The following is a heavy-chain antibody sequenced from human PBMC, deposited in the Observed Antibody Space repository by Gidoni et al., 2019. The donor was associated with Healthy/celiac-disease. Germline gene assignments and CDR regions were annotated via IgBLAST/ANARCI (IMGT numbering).Heavy chain of an antibody. J-gene: IGHJ5*02. Sequence: QVQLQESGPGLVKPSETLSLTCTVSGGSISSYYWSWIRQPPGKGLEWIGYIYYSGSTNYNPSLKSRVTISVDTSKNQFSLKLSSVTAADTAVYYCARGVILNWFDPWGQGTLVTVSS. V-gene: IGHV4-59*01. D-gene: IGHD3-10*01. CDR1: GGSISSYY. CDR3: ARGVILNWFDP. CDR2: IYYSGST.